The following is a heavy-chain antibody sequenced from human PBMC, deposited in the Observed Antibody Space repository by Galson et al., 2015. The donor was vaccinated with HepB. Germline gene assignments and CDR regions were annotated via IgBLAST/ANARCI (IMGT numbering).Heavy chain of an antibody. V-gene: IGHV3-23*01. J-gene: IGHJ6*03. D-gene: IGHD2-2*01. CDR1: GVTFSSYA. Sequence: SLRLSCAASGVTFSSYALSWVRQAPGKGLEWVSTISGSGGSTYFADSVKGRFTISRDNSKNTLYLQMNSLRAEDTAVYYCAKIGAPHCSNISCYGFYYYYMDVWGKGTTVTVSS. CDR2: ISGSGGST. CDR3: AKIGAPHCSNISCYGFYYYYMDV.